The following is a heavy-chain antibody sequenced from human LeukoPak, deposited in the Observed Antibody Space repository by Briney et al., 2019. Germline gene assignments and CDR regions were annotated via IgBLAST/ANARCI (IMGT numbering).Heavy chain of an antibody. J-gene: IGHJ3*02. V-gene: IGHV4-39*07. Sequence: SPSETLSLTCTVSGGSISSSSYYWGWIRQPPGKGLEWIGSIYYSGSTYYNPSLKSRVTISVDTSKNQWSLKLNSVTAADTAIYYCARGQGRRTTVSGVVRDPFHIWGQGTLIIVSS. CDR2: IYYSGST. CDR1: GGSISSSSYY. CDR3: ARGQGRRTTVSGVVRDPFHI. D-gene: IGHD3-3*01.